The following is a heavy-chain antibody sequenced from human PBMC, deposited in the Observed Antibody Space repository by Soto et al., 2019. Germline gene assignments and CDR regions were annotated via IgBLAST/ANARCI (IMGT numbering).Heavy chain of an antibody. Sequence: QVQLQESGPALVKPSQTLSLTCTVSGGSISSGGYYWSWIRQHPGKGLEWIGYIYYSGSTYYNPSLMSRATISVDTSKNQFSLKLSSVPAADTAVYYCARVGGINWFDPWGQGTLVTVSS. V-gene: IGHV4-31*03. CDR3: ARVGGINWFDP. D-gene: IGHD1-20*01. J-gene: IGHJ5*02. CDR1: GGSISSGGYY. CDR2: IYYSGST.